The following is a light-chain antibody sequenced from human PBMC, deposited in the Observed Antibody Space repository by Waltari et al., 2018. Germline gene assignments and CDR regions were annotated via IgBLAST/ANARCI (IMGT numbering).Light chain of an antibody. Sequence: QSALTQPASVSGSPGQSITISCTGTSSDIGSYNLVSWYQQPPGKAPILMIYEGSKRGSGFSNRFSGSKSGNTASLTISGLQTEDEADYYCCSYAGSSIFVVFGGGTKLTVL. V-gene: IGLV2-23*03. CDR1: SSDIGSYNL. J-gene: IGLJ2*01. CDR2: EGS. CDR3: CSYAGSSIFVV.